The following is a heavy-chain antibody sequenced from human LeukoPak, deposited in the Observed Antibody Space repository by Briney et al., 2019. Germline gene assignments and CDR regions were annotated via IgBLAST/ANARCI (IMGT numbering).Heavy chain of an antibody. CDR3: ARRRIGWFGELSKNWFDP. Sequence: KPSETLSLTCTVSGGSISSSSYYWGWIRQPPGKGLEWIGSIYYSGSTYYNPSLKSRVTISVDTSKNQFSLKLSSVTAADTAVYYCARRRIGWFGELSKNWFDPWGQGTLVTVSS. V-gene: IGHV4-39*07. CDR2: IYYSGST. CDR1: GGSISSSSYY. J-gene: IGHJ5*02. D-gene: IGHD3-10*01.